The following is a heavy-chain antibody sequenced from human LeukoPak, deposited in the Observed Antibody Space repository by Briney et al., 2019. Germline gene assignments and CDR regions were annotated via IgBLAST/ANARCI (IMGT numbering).Heavy chain of an antibody. Sequence: ASVKVSCKASGYTFTGYFMHWVRQAPGQGLEWMEWINPNSGGTNYAQKFQGRVTMTRDTSISTAYMELSRLRSDDTAVYYCAREGDIVVVPAAMMDYWGQGTLVTVSS. CDR2: INPNSGGT. V-gene: IGHV1-2*02. CDR3: AREGDIVVVPAAMMDY. J-gene: IGHJ4*02. CDR1: GYTFTGYF. D-gene: IGHD2-2*01.